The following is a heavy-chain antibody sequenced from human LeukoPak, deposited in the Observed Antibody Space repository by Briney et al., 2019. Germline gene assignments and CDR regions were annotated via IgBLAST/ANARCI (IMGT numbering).Heavy chain of an antibody. CDR3: ARVSIGWYSFDY. Sequence: GGSLSLSCAASGFTFSTYWMHWVRQAPGKGMVWVSRINPDGTTTTYADSVKARFTTSRDNAKDTVYLQMNSLRAEDTAVYYCARVSIGWYSFDYWGQGTLVTVSS. J-gene: IGHJ4*02. V-gene: IGHV3-74*01. CDR2: INPDGTTT. D-gene: IGHD6-19*01. CDR1: GFTFSTYW.